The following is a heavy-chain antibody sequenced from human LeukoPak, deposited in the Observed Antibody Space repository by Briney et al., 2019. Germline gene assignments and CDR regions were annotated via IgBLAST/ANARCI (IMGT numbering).Heavy chain of an antibody. D-gene: IGHD2-2*01. Sequence: SVKVSCKASGGTFSSYAISWVRQAPGQGLEWMGGIIPIFGTANYAQKFQGRVTITADESTSTAYTEPSSLRSEDTAVYYCGRDANQDIVVVPAARDFWGRGTGVRVSS. J-gene: IGHJ4*02. CDR3: GRDANQDIVVVPAARDF. CDR2: IIPIFGTA. V-gene: IGHV1-69*13. CDR1: GGTFSSYA.